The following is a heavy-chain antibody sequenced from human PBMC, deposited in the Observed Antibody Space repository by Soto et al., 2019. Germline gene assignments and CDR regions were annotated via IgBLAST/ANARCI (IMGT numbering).Heavy chain of an antibody. V-gene: IGHV4-59*01. Sequence: QVQLQESGPGLVKPSETLSVTCSVSGDSLSSYYWSWIRQPPGKELEWIGYVHYSGSTKYNPSLKSRVTMSIDTSKNPCSLQLSSVTAADTAVYYCARFPPCLTVITGFEPWGQGTLVAVSS. J-gene: IGHJ5*02. CDR2: VHYSGST. CDR3: ARFPPCLTVITGFEP. D-gene: IGHD4-17*01. CDR1: GDSLSSYY.